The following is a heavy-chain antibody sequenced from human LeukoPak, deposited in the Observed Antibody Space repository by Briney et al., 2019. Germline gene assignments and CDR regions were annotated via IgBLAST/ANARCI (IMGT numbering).Heavy chain of an antibody. CDR2: ISSSGSTI. CDR1: GFTFSSYE. Sequence: PGGSLRLSCAASGFTFSSYEMNWVRQAPGKGLEWVSYISSSGSTIYYADSVKGRFTISRDNAKNSVYLQMDSLRAEDTALYYCARDWSSGRHDEYFPHWGQGTLVTVSS. J-gene: IGHJ1*01. D-gene: IGHD1-26*01. CDR3: ARDWSSGRHDEYFPH. V-gene: IGHV3-48*03.